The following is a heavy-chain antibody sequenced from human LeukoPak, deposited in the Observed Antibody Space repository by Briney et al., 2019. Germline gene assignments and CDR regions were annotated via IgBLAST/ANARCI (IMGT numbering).Heavy chain of an antibody. CDR1: GFAFRTYA. V-gene: IGHV3-23*01. J-gene: IGHJ5*02. CDR2: ISTSGGST. Sequence: GGSLRLSCAASGFAFRTYAMTWVRQAPGKGLEWVSSISTSGGSTYYADPVKGRFTISRDNSNNTLHLHLNSLRGDDTAIYFCARGPHTWFDLWGRGTLVTVSS. CDR3: ARGPHTWFDL.